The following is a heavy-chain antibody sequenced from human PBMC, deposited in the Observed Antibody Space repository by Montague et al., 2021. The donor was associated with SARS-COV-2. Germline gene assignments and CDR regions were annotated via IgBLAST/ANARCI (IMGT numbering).Heavy chain of an antibody. CDR1: GFNFSGNA. J-gene: IGHJ1*01. CDR2: ISFRGSDK. Sequence: SLRLSCAASGFNFSGNALHWVRQAPGKGLEWVGLISFRGSDKGYADSVKGRFTISRDNSKNTLYLQMNSLRPEDTAIYYCADEAGSFGFERFRHWGQGTLVTVSS. D-gene: IGHD1-1*01. V-gene: IGHV3-30-3*01. CDR3: ADEAGSFGFERFRH.